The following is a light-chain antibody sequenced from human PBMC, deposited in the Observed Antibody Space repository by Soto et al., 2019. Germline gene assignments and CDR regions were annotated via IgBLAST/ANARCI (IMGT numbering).Light chain of an antibody. Sequence: DIVFTQSPGTLSLSPGERATISCRSSQSVSSSYLAWYQQKPGQAPRLLIYGASSRATGIPDRFSGSGSGTDFTLTIGRLEPEDFAVYYCQQYLITPWTFGQGTKVDNK. J-gene: IGKJ1*01. CDR1: QSVSSSY. CDR2: GAS. CDR3: QQYLITPWT. V-gene: IGKV3-20*01.